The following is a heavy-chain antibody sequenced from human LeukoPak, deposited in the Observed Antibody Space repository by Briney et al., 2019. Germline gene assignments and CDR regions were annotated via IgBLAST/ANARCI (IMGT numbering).Heavy chain of an antibody. Sequence: GASVKVSCKASGYTFTSYDINWVRQATGQGLERMGWMNPNSGNTGYAQKFQGRVTMTRNTSISTAYMELSSLRSDDTAVYYCARDSGRAARSNFDYRGQGTLVTVSS. J-gene: IGHJ4*02. CDR3: ARDSGRAARSNFDY. CDR1: GYTFTSYD. CDR2: MNPNSGNT. V-gene: IGHV1-8*01. D-gene: IGHD6-6*01.